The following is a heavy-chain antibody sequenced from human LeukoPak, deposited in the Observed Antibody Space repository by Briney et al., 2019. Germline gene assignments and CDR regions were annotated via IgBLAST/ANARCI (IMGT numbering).Heavy chain of an antibody. CDR1: GFTFSSYG. CDR2: ISYDGSNK. D-gene: IGHD1-7*01. CDR3: ARSFFQWNYGSCLDS. J-gene: IGHJ4*02. Sequence: GGSLRLSCAASGFTFSSYGMSWVRQAPGKGLEWVAVISYDGSNKYYADSVKGRFTISRDNSRSILYLQMDSLRPEDTAVYSCARSFFQWNYGSCLDSWGQGTLVTVSS. V-gene: IGHV3-30*03.